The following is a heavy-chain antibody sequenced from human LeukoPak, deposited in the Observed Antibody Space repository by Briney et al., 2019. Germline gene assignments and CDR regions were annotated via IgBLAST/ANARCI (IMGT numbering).Heavy chain of an antibody. J-gene: IGHJ4*02. V-gene: IGHV1-18*01. Sequence: ASVKVSCKASGYTFTSYGISWVRQAPGQGLEWMGWISAYNGNTNYAQKLQGRVTMTTDTSTSTAYMELRSLRSDDTAVYYCARDGGVTYYYDTAFDYWGQGTLVTVSS. CDR2: ISAYNGNT. CDR1: GYTFTSYG. CDR3: ARDGGVTYYYDTAFDY. D-gene: IGHD3-22*01.